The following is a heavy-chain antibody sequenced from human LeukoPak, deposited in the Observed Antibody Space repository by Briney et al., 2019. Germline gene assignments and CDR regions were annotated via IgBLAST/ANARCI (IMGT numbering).Heavy chain of an antibody. CDR1: GFTFSSYA. CDR3: AKYGSGSYYLYYYGMDV. CDR2: ISGSGGST. Sequence: GGSLRLSCAASGFTFSSYAMSWVRQAPGKRLEWVSAISGSGGSTYYADSVKGRFTISRDNSKNTLYLQMNSLRAEDTAVYYCAKYGSGSYYLYYYGMDVWGHGTTVTVSS. D-gene: IGHD3-10*01. V-gene: IGHV3-23*01. J-gene: IGHJ6*02.